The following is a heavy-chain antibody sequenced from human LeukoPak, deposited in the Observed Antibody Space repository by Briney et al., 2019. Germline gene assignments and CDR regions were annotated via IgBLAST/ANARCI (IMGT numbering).Heavy chain of an antibody. V-gene: IGHV5-51*01. Sequence: GESLKISCKVSGYSFTSFWLGWVRQMPGKGLEWMGIIYPGDSDTRYSPSFQGQVTISADKSISTAYLQWSSLKASDTAIYYCARQAGSGTYYNPWDYWGQGTLVTVSS. CDR1: GYSFTSFW. D-gene: IGHD3-10*01. J-gene: IGHJ4*02. CDR3: ARQAGSGTYYNPWDY. CDR2: IYPGDSDT.